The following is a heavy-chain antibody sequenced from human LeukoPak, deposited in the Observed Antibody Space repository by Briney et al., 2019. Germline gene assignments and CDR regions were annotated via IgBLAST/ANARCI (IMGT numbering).Heavy chain of an antibody. V-gene: IGHV3-30*18. Sequence: GGSLRLSCAASGFTFSNYAMHWVRQAPGKGLEWVAIISYDGSSKYYADSVKGRFTISRDNSKNTLYLQMNSLGPEDTAMYYCAKVRVVFNWNYAYYFDYWGQGALVTVSS. D-gene: IGHD1-7*01. CDR2: ISYDGSSK. J-gene: IGHJ4*02. CDR1: GFTFSNYA. CDR3: AKVRVVFNWNYAYYFDY.